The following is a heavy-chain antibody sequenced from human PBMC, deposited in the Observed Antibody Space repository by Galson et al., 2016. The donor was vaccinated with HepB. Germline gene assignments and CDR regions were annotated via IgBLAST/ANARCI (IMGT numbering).Heavy chain of an antibody. V-gene: IGHV4-4*07. D-gene: IGHD1-1*01. CDR1: GDSIRTHY. J-gene: IGHJ3*02. CDR2: VSSSGNT. CDR3: SRDSSFYNSTTPPDAFDI. Sequence: SETLSLTCSVSGSSVSGDSIRTHYWTWIRQPAGKGLEWVGRVSSSGNTAYSPSLRGRVTMSLDTSQNHFSLLLTSVTAADTAVYFCSRDSSFYNSTTPPDAFDIWGQGTMVTVSS.